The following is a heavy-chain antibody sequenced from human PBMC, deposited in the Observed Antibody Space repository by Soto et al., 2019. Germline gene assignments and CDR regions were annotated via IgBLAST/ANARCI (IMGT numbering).Heavy chain of an antibody. CDR1: GFTFDDYT. D-gene: IGHD3-3*01. CDR3: AKETHDPYYYYYYMDV. Sequence: GGSLRLSCAASGFTFDDYTMHWVRQAPGKGLEWVSLISWDGGSTYYADSVKGRFTISRDNSKNSLYLQMNSLRTEDTALYYCAKETHDPYYYYYYMDVWGKGTTVTVSS. J-gene: IGHJ6*03. CDR2: ISWDGGST. V-gene: IGHV3-43*01.